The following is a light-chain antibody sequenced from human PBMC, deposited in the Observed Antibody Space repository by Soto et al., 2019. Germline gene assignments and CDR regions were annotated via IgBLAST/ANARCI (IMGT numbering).Light chain of an antibody. J-gene: IGLJ2*01. CDR2: EVS. CDR3: SSYAGSNNLV. Sequence: ALPQPPSASGSPGQSVTISCTGTSSDVGGYNYVSWYQQHPGKAPKLMIYEVSKRPSGVPDRFSGSKSGNTASLTVSGLQAEDEADYYCSSYAGSNNLVFGGGTQLTVL. CDR1: SSDVGGYNY. V-gene: IGLV2-8*01.